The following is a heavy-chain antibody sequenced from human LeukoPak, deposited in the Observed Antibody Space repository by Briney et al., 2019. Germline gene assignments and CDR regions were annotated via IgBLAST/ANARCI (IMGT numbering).Heavy chain of an antibody. CDR2: IYHSGST. CDR1: GGSISSGGYS. V-gene: IGHV4-30-2*01. CDR3: ASGYTAMVFDY. D-gene: IGHD5-18*01. Sequence: PSQTLSLTCAVSGGSISSGGYSWSWIRQPPGKGLEWIGYIYHSGSTYYNPSLKGRVTISVDRSKNQFSLKLSSVTAADTAVYYCASGYTAMVFDYWGQGTLVTVSS. J-gene: IGHJ4*02.